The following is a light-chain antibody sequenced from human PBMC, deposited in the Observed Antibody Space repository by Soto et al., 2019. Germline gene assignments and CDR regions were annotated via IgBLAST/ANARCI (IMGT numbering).Light chain of an antibody. J-gene: IGKJ1*01. V-gene: IGKV3-20*01. Sequence: EIVLTDSPGTLSLSLWEIATLSCRASQSVSSRYFAWYQQKPGQGPRLLIHGASSRATGIPDRFSGSGSGTDFTLTISRLEPEDLAVHYCQQYGSSPWTFGQGTKVDIK. CDR1: QSVSSRY. CDR3: QQYGSSPWT. CDR2: GAS.